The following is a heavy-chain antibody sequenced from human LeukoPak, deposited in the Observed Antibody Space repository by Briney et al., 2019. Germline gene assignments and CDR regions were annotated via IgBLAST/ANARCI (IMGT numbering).Heavy chain of an antibody. CDR3: ARDESGSYTS. V-gene: IGHV1-2*02. Sequence: ASVKLSCKACGYAFTGSYMHWVRQAPGQGLEWMGLINPNSGGTNYAQKFQGRVTMTRDTSISTAYMELNRLISDDTAIYYCARDESGSYTSWGQGTLVTVSS. D-gene: IGHD1-26*01. J-gene: IGHJ5*02. CDR2: INPNSGGT. CDR1: GYAFTGSY.